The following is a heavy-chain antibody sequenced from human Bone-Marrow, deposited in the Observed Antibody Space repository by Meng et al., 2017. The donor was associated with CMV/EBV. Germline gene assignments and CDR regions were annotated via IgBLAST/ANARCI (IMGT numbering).Heavy chain of an antibody. Sequence: GESLKISCAASGFTFSSYAMSWVRQAPGKGLEWVSDISGSGGRTYYADSVKGRFTISRDNSKNTLYLQMNSLRAEDTAVYYCAKDRRGTIAADYFDYWGQGTLVNVSS. V-gene: IGHV3-23*01. J-gene: IGHJ4*02. CDR2: ISGSGGRT. D-gene: IGHD6-13*01. CDR1: GFTFSSYA. CDR3: AKDRRGTIAADYFDY.